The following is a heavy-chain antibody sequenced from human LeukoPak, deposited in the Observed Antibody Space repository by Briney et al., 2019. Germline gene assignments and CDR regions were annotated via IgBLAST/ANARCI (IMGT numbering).Heavy chain of an antibody. Sequence: HGESLKISCKASVNSFTSYWIAWVRQMPGKGLEWMGIIYCGDSDTRYSPSFQGQVTISADKSTSIAYLQWSSLKATDTAMYYCSSGLSLPRHFHYWGQGALVTVSS. CDR1: VNSFTSYW. D-gene: IGHD3/OR15-3a*01. CDR3: SSGLSLPRHFHY. CDR2: IYCGDSDT. J-gene: IGHJ4*02. V-gene: IGHV5-51*01.